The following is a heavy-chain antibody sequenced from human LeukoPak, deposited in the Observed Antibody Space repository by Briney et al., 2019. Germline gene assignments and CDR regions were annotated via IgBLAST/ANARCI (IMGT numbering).Heavy chain of an antibody. V-gene: IGHV4-59*08. CDR1: GGSISSYY. D-gene: IGHD2-21*02. CDR3: ARHRRPIYCGGDCLTFDY. Sequence: PSETLSLTCTVSGGSISSYYWSWIRQPPGKGLEWIGYIYYSGSTNYNPSLKSRVTISVDTSKNQFSLKLSSVTAADTAVYYCARHRRPIYCGGDCLTFDYWGQGTLVTVSS. CDR2: IYYSGST. J-gene: IGHJ4*02.